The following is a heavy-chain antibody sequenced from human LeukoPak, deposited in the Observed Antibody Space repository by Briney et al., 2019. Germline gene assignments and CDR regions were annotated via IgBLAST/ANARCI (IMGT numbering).Heavy chain of an antibody. V-gene: IGHV3-23*01. CDR2: MSGSGGST. J-gene: IGHJ4*02. D-gene: IGHD5-18*01. CDR3: ARDRGYSYGLAY. Sequence: GGSLRLSCAASGFTFSSYAMSWVRQAPGKGLEWVSAMSGSGGSTYYADSVKGRFTISRDNSKNTLYLQMNSLRAEDTAVYYCARDRGYSYGLAYWGQGTLVTVSS. CDR1: GFTFSSYA.